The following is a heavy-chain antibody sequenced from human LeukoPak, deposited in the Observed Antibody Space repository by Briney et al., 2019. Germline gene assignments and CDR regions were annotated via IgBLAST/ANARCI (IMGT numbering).Heavy chain of an antibody. V-gene: IGHV3-30*06. D-gene: IGHD6-25*01. CDR2: ISFDGRNQ. J-gene: IGHJ4*02. Sequence: GGSLRLSCAASGFTFSNYAMHWVRQAPGKGLDWVAVISFDGRNQYYADSVKGRFTISRDVPQRTLYLQMNNLQGEDTAVYYCAREQGRGPHYYFDFWGQGTLVTVSS. CDR1: GFTFSNYA. CDR3: AREQGRGPHYYFDF.